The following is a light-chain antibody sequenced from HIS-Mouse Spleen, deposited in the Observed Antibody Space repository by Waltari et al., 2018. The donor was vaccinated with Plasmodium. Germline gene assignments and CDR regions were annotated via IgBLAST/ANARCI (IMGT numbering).Light chain of an antibody. CDR1: ALPKQY. CDR3: QSADSSGTYVV. V-gene: IGLV3-25*03. Sequence: SYELTQPPSVSVSPGQTARITCSGDALPKQYAYWYQQKPGPAPVLVIYKDSERPSGIPGRFSGASSGTTVTLTISGVQAEDEADYYCQSADSSGTYVVFGGGTKLTVL. CDR2: KDS. J-gene: IGLJ2*01.